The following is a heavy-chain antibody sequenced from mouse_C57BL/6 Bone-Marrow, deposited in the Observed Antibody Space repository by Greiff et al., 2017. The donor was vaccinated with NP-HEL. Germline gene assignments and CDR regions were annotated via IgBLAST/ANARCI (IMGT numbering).Heavy chain of an antibody. V-gene: IGHV1-72*01. J-gene: IGHJ1*03. Sequence: QVQLQQPGAELVKPGASVKLSCKASGYTFTSYWMHWVKQRPGRGLEWIGRIDPYSGGTNYNEKFKSKATLTVDTPSSTAYMQLSSLTSEDYAVYYCARFDYDDSYFDGWGTGTTVTVSS. D-gene: IGHD2-4*01. CDR3: ARFDYDDSYFDG. CDR1: GYTFTSYW. CDR2: IDPYSGGT.